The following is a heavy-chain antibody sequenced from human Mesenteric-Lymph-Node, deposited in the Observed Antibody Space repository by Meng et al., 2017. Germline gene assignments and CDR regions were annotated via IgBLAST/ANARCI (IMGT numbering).Heavy chain of an antibody. Sequence: EGQLVESGGGLVQPGGSLGLSCAASGFTFSSYWMHWVRQAPGKGLVWVSRINSDGSSTSYADSVKGRFTISRDNAKNTLYLQMNSLRAEDTAVYYCARVGYSYGYGYWGQGTLVTVSS. V-gene: IGHV3-74*01. J-gene: IGHJ4*02. CDR2: INSDGSST. D-gene: IGHD5-18*01. CDR1: GFTFSSYW. CDR3: ARVGYSYGYGY.